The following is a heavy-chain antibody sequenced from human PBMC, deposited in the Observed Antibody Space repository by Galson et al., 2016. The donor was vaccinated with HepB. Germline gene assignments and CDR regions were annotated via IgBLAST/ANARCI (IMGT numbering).Heavy chain of an antibody. CDR2: ISAYNGNT. CDR1: GYTFTSHD. J-gene: IGHJ5*02. D-gene: IGHD2-2*01. V-gene: IGHV1-18*01. CDR3: ARASTPWITWFDP. Sequence: SVKVSCKASGYTFTSHDISWVRQAPGQGLEWMGWISAYNGNTNYAQKLQGRVTMTTDKSTSTAYMELRSLRSDDTAVYYCARASTPWITWFDPWGQGTLVTVSS.